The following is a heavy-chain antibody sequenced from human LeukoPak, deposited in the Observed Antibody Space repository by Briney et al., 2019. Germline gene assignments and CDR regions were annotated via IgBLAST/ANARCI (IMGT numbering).Heavy chain of an antibody. V-gene: IGHV4-34*01. Sequence: SETLSLTCAVYGGSFSGYYWSWIRQPPGKGLEWIGEINHSGSTNYNPSLKSRVTISVDTSKNQFSLKLSSVTAADTAVYYCARCDSSGYYSCRNFDYWGQGTLVTVSS. D-gene: IGHD3-22*01. CDR1: GGSFSGYY. CDR3: ARCDSSGYYSCRNFDY. CDR2: INHSGST. J-gene: IGHJ4*02.